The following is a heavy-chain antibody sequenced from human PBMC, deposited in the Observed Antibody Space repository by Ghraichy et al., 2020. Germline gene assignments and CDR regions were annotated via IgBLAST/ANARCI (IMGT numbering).Heavy chain of an antibody. D-gene: IGHD2-15*01. Sequence: GESLNISCAASGFTFSSYGMHWVRQAPGKGLEWVAVISYDGSNKYYADSVKGRFTISRDNSKNTLYLQMNSLRAEDTAVYYCAKDRKDPTFDYWGQGTLVTVSS. CDR1: GFTFSSYG. V-gene: IGHV3-30*18. CDR3: AKDRKDPTFDY. J-gene: IGHJ4*02. CDR2: ISYDGSNK.